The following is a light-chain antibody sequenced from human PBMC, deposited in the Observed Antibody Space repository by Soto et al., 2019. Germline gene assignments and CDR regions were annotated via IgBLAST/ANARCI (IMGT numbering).Light chain of an antibody. J-gene: IGLJ2*01. V-gene: IGLV2-14*03. CDR3: SSYTTLNTVI. CDR1: GSDVGSSNY. Sequence: QSALTQPASVSVSPGQSITLSCTGSGSDVGSSNYVSWYQQLPGKAPKLIIFDVNNRPSGVSDRFSGSKSDNTASLTISGLQAEDEADYYCSSYTTLNTVIFGGGTKLTVL. CDR2: DVN.